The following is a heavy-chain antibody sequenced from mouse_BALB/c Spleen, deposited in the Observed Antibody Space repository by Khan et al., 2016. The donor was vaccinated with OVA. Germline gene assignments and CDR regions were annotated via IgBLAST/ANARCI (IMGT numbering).Heavy chain of an antibody. J-gene: IGHJ3*01. CDR1: GLSLTNYG. CDR2: IWGDGST. Sequence: QVQLKQSGPGLVAPSQSLSIRCTVSGLSLTNYGVSWVRQPPGKGLEWLGVIWGDGSTNYHSVLKSRLTINKDNSKSQVFVKLNSLQPDDTATYFCAIICYANGWFAYWGQGTLVTVAA. D-gene: IGHD1-1*01. CDR3: AIICYANGWFAY. V-gene: IGHV2-3*01.